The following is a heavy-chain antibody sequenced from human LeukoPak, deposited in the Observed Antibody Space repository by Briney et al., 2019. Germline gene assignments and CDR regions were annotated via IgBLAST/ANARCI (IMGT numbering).Heavy chain of an antibody. CDR2: INPNSGGA. D-gene: IGHD2-15*01. J-gene: IGHJ4*02. CDR1: GYTFTGYY. V-gene: IGHV1-2*02. CDR3: ASRYCSGGSCFSGFS. Sequence: ASVNVSCKASGYTFTGYYMHWVRQAPGQGLEWMGWINPNSGGANYAQKFQGRVTMTRDTSISTAYMELSRLRSDDTAVYYCASRYCSGGSCFSGFSWGQGTLVTVSS.